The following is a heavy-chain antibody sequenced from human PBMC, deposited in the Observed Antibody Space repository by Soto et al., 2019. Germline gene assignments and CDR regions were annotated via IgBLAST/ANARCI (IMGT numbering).Heavy chain of an antibody. CDR1: GGSISSGGYY. D-gene: IGHD6-13*01. CDR2: IYYSGST. Sequence: TSETLSLTCTVSGGSISSGGYYWSWIRQHPGKGLEWIGYIYYSGSTYYNPSLKSRVTISVDTSKNQFSLKLSSVTAADTAVYYCARAQSSSWYGSNYYYYGMDVWGQGTTVTVSS. CDR3: ARAQSSSWYGSNYYYYGMDV. J-gene: IGHJ6*02. V-gene: IGHV4-31*03.